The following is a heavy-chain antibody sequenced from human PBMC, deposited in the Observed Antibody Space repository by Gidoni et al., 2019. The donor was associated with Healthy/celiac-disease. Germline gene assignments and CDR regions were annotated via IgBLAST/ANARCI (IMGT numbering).Heavy chain of an antibody. V-gene: IGHV3-23*01. J-gene: IGHJ4*02. CDR2: ISGSGGST. CDR1: GFPFSSYA. D-gene: IGHD4-17*01. Sequence: EVQLLESGGGLVQPGGSLRLSCSASGFPFSSYAMSWVRQAPGKGLEWVSAISGSGGSTYYADSVKGRFTISRDNSKNTLYLQMNSLRAEDTAVYYCAKAGDYGDYGGYFDYWGQGTLVTVSS. CDR3: AKAGDYGDYGGYFDY.